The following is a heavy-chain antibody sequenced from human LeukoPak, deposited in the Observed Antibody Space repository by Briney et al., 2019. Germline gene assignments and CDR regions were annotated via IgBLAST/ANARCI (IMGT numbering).Heavy chain of an antibody. CDR2: ISSGSDYI. V-gene: IGHV3-21*01. CDR1: GFTFSSYA. CDR3: ARFGSGWYWEF. J-gene: IGHJ4*02. D-gene: IGHD6-19*01. Sequence: GGSLRLSCAASGFTFSSYAMSWVRQAPGKGLEWVSSISSGSDYIFYADPVKGRFTIYRDNAKNSLYLQMNSLRAEDTAVYYCARFGSGWYWEFWGQGTLVTVS.